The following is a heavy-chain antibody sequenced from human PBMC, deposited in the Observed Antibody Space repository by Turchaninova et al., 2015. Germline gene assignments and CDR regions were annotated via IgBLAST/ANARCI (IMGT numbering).Heavy chain of an antibody. CDR3: ARCWRQGDAFDI. CDR2: CSVYNGKT. CDR1: GYTFTSYG. D-gene: IGHD6-25*01. Sequence: QVQLVQSGAEVKKPGASVKVSCKASGYTFTSYGISWVRQAPGQGLEWMGWCSVYNGKTNDGHKPPGRGPTTTDHHTNTTKGIAYMELGCLRADDAAVYYCARCWRQGDAFDIWGQGTMVTVSS. J-gene: IGHJ3*02. V-gene: IGHV1-18*04.